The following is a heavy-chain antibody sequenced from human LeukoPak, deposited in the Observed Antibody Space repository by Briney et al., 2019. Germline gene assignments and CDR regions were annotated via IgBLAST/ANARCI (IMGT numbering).Heavy chain of an antibody. Sequence: GGSLRRSCAACGFTVSSYWMIWLGQAPGKGLEGVANIKQDGSGKYYVDSVKGRFTISRDNDKNSLDLQMNSLRGQATAGYYCARDRVPFVVPAATFDYWGQGTLVTVSS. CDR1: GFTVSSYW. CDR2: IKQDGSGK. J-gene: IGHJ4*02. D-gene: IGHD2-2*01. V-gene: IGHV3-7*01. CDR3: ARDRVPFVVPAATFDY.